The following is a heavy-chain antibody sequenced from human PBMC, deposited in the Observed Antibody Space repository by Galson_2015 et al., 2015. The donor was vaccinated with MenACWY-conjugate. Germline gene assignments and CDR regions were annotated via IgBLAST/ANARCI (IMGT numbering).Heavy chain of an antibody. CDR1: DFTFSAYH. CDR2: ISRGGDST. Sequence: SLRLSCAASDFTFSAYHMNWVRQAPGKGLQWISFISRGGDSTHYADFVEGRFIIARDNAKNSLFLQMNSLRVEDTAVYYCARPVRNRLTIAVPYYFDHRGQGTLVAVSS. J-gene: IGHJ4*02. CDR3: ARPVRNRLTIAVPYYFDH. D-gene: IGHD2-21*01. V-gene: IGHV3-11*03.